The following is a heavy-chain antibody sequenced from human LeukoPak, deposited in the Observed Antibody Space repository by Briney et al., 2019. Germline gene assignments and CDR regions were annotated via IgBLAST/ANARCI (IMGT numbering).Heavy chain of an antibody. D-gene: IGHD3-22*01. CDR3: ATDPTYDNSGFPFDY. CDR2: IYYGGNT. Sequence: PSETLSLTCSVSGGSISNSSFYWGWVRQPPGKGLEWIGSIYYGGNTYYKPSLKSRVTISVDTSKNQFSLKLNSATAADTAVYYCATDPTYDNSGFPFDYWGQGTLVTVSS. V-gene: IGHV4-39*01. CDR1: GGSISNSSFY. J-gene: IGHJ4*02.